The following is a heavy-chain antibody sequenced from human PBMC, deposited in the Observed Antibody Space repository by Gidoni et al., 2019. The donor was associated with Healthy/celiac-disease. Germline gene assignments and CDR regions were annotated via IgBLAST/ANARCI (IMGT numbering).Heavy chain of an antibody. J-gene: IGHJ1*01. Sequence: QVQLQQWGAGLLTPSETLSLTCAVYGGSFSGYHWSWIRQPPGKGLEWIGEINHSGSTNYNPSRKSRVTISVDTSKNQFSLKLSSVTAADTAVYYCARLVRYCSSTSCYTAYFQHWGQGTLVTVSS. CDR2: INHSGST. D-gene: IGHD2-2*02. CDR3: ARLVRYCSSTSCYTAYFQH. V-gene: IGHV4-34*01. CDR1: GGSFSGYH.